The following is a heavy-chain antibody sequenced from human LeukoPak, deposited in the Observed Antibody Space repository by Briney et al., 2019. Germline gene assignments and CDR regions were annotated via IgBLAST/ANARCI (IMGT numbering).Heavy chain of an antibody. J-gene: IGHJ5*02. D-gene: IGHD6-19*01. CDR3: AKGREIAVAGFEDWFDP. V-gene: IGHV1-69*04. Sequence: VTDSCLSSVGTHISYAMRWVRQDPGKRLEWMGRLFPIFGISNYAQKFQGRVTITADKSTSTAYKELSSLRSEDTAVYYCAKGREIAVAGFEDWFDPWGQGTLVTVSS. CDR1: VGTHISYA. CDR2: LFPIFGIS.